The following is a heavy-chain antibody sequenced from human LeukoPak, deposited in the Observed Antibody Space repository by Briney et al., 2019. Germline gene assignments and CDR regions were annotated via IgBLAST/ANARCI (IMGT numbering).Heavy chain of an antibody. D-gene: IGHD3-10*01. V-gene: IGHV4-4*07. CDR3: AKQETRLAYGSGRYLKYFDY. CDR2: IYTSGST. J-gene: IGHJ4*02. Sequence: SETLSLTCTVSGDSISSYYWSWIRQPAGKGLEWIGRIYTSGSTNYNPSLKSRVTMSVDTSKNQFSLKLSSVTAADTAVYYCAKQETRLAYGSGRYLKYFDYWGQGTLVTVSS. CDR1: GDSISSYY.